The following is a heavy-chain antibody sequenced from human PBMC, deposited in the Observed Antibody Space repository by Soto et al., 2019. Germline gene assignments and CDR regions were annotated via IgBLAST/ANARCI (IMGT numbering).Heavy chain of an antibody. D-gene: IGHD1-1*01. CDR2: IYASGST. J-gene: IGHJ4*02. Sequence: SETLSLTCSVSGGSISPYYWSWIRQPAGKGLEWIGRIYASGSTNYNPSLKSRVTMSVATSKNQFSLKLTSVTAADTATYYCARGGMVILPTATAFDYSGQGTLVTVSS. V-gene: IGHV4-4*07. CDR3: ARGGMVILPTATAFDY. CDR1: GGSISPYY.